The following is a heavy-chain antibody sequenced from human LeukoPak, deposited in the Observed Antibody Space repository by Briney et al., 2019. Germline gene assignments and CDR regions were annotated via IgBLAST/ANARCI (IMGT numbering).Heavy chain of an antibody. J-gene: IGHJ4*02. CDR1: GGSISSYY. Sequence: SETLPLTCTVSGGSISSYYWSWIRQPPGKGLEWIGYIYYSGSTNYNPPLKSRVTISVDTSKNQFSLKLSSVTAADTAVYYCARDLGPYYYGSGSYFDYWGQGTLVTVSS. V-gene: IGHV4-59*01. CDR3: ARDLGPYYYGSGSYFDY. D-gene: IGHD3-10*01. CDR2: IYYSGST.